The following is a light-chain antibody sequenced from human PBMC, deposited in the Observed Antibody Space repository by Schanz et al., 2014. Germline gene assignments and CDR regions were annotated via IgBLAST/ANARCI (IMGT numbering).Light chain of an antibody. CDR3: QQYSSYLWT. J-gene: IGKJ1*01. V-gene: IGKV1-5*01. CDR1: HSIGNY. CDR2: AAS. Sequence: DVQLTQSPSSLSASVGDGVTMTCRASHSIGNYVNWYQQKAGKAPKLLIYAASTLQSGVPSRFTGSGSGTEFTLTISSLQPDDFATYYCQQYSSYLWTFGQGTKVEIK.